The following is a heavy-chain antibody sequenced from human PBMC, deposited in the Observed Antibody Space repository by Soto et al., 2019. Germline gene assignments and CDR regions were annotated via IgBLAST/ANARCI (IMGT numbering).Heavy chain of an antibody. CDR1: GFTVSSNY. D-gene: IGHD6-19*01. V-gene: IGHV3-53*01. CDR3: ARASYSSGWIYSFDI. CDR2: IYSGGST. J-gene: IGHJ3*02. Sequence: EVQLVESGGGLIQPGGSLRLSCAASGFTVSSNYMSWVRQAPGKGLEWVSVIYSGGSTYYADSVKGRFTISRDNSKNTLYLQMNSLRAEDTAVYYCARASYSSGWIYSFDIWGQGTMVTVSS.